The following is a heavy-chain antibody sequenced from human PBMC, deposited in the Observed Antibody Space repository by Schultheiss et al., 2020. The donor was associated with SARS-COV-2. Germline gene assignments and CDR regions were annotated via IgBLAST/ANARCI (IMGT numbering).Heavy chain of an antibody. CDR3: ARDRIAVAGPLTYYYYGMDV. D-gene: IGHD6-19*01. V-gene: IGHV1-69*13. Sequence: SVKVSCKASGGTFSSYAISWVRQAPGQGLEWMGGIIPIFGTANYAQKFQGRVTITADESTSTAYMELSSLRSEDTAVYYCARDRIAVAGPLTYYYYGMDVWGQGTTVTVSS. J-gene: IGHJ6*02. CDR1: GGTFSSYA. CDR2: IIPIFGTA.